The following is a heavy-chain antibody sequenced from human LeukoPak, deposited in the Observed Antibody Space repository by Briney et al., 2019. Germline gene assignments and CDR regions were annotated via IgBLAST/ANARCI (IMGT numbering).Heavy chain of an antibody. CDR1: GFTFSSYS. Sequence: GGSLRLSCAASGFTFSSYSMNWVRQAPGKGLEWVSSISSSSSYIYYADSVKGRFTISRDNAKNSLYLQMNSLRAEDTAVYYCAREGTSSWSSGSYYFDYWGQGTLVTVSS. D-gene: IGHD6-13*01. V-gene: IGHV3-21*01. J-gene: IGHJ4*02. CDR2: ISSSSSYI. CDR3: AREGTSSWSSGSYYFDY.